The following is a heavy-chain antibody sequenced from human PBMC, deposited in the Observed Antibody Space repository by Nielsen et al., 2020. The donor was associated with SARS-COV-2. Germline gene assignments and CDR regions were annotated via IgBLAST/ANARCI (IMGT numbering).Heavy chain of an antibody. D-gene: IGHD3-9*01. Sequence: SGPTLVKPTQTLTLTCTFSGFSLSTSGVGVGWIRQPPGKALEWLALIYWNDDKRYSPSLKSRLTITKDTSKNQVVLTMTNMDPVDTATYYCAHSPNYDILTGYYADWYFDLWGRGTLVTVSS. V-gene: IGHV2-5*01. CDR2: IYWNDDK. CDR3: AHSPNYDILTGYYADWYFDL. J-gene: IGHJ2*01. CDR1: GFSLSTSGVG.